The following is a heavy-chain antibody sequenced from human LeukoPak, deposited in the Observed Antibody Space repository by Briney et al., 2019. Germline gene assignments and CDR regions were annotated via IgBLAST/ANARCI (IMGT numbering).Heavy chain of an antibody. V-gene: IGHV3-48*01. J-gene: IGHJ4*02. D-gene: IGHD2-21*02. CDR1: GFTFSSYS. CDR3: ARVRIGGYCGGDCYSPDY. Sequence: AGGSLRLSCAASGFTFSSYSMNWVRQAPGKGLVWVSYISGSSSTKYYADSVKGRFTISRDNSKNTLYLQMNSLRAEDTAMYYCARVRIGGYCGGDCYSPDYWGQGTLVTVSS. CDR2: ISGSSSTK.